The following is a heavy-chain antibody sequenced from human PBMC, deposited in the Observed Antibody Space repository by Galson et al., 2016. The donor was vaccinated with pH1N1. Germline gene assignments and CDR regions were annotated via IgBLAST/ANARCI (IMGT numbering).Heavy chain of an antibody. CDR3: ARYSGSFFFDY. CDR1: GYSFSSYW. Sequence: QSGAEVKKPGESLKISCQVSGYSFSSYWVAWVRQMPGKGLEWMAIMYPDDSDTKYSPSFEGQVTISADKSISTAYLQWSSLKASDTAMYYCARYSGSFFFDYWGQGTLVTVSS. J-gene: IGHJ4*02. CDR2: MYPDDSDT. D-gene: IGHD1-26*01. V-gene: IGHV5-51*01.